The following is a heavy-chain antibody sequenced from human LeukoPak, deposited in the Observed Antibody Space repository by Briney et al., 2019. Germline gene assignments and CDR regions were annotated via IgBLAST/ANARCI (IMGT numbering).Heavy chain of an antibody. D-gene: IGHD5-12*01. CDR3: ARLRDYSGYGNWFDP. CDR2: INHSGST. Sequence: SETLSLTCAVYGGSFSGYYWSWIRQPPGKGLEWIGEINHSGSTNYNPSLESRVTISVDTSKNQFSLKLSSVTAADTAVYYCARLRDYSGYGNWFDPWGQGTLVTVSS. J-gene: IGHJ5*02. V-gene: IGHV4-34*01. CDR1: GGSFSGYY.